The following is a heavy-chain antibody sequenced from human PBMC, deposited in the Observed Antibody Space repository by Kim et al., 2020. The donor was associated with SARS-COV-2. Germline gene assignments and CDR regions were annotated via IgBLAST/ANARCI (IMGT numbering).Heavy chain of an antibody. CDR3: AKRVRDLIWYFDL. J-gene: IGHJ2*01. V-gene: IGHV3-23*01. CDR1: GFTFRSYA. CDR2: LSGSGGST. Sequence: GGSLILSCAASGFTFRSYAMSWVRRAPGKGLEWVSSLSGSGGSTYYADSVRGRFIISRDNSNNMLFLQMNSLRAEDTALYYCAKRVRDLIWYFDLWGRGTLVAVSS.